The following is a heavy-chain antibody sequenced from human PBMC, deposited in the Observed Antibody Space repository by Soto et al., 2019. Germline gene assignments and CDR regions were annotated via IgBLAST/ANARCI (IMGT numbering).Heavy chain of an antibody. CDR1: GFTFSDYY. D-gene: IGHD3-10*01. CDR3: ARDPYGSGSYNVYCDY. J-gene: IGHJ4*02. CDR2: ISSSGSTI. V-gene: IGHV3-11*01. Sequence: GGSLRLSCAASGFTFSDYYMSWIRQAPGKGLEWVSYISSSGSTIYYADSVKGRFTISRDNAKNSLYLQMNSLRAEDMAVYYCARDPYGSGSYNVYCDYWGQGTLVTVSS.